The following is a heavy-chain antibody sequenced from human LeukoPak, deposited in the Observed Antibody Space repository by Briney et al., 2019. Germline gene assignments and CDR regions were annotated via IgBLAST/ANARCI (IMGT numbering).Heavy chain of an antibody. D-gene: IGHD3-22*01. CDR2: FNPDSGGT. CDR3: ARVDDRGHYYDSSGPRKLFDY. V-gene: IGHV1-2*02. CDR1: GYTFTNYD. J-gene: IGHJ4*02. Sequence: ASVKVSCKASGYTFTNYDINWVRQATGQGLEWMGWFNPDSGGTNYAQKFQGRVTMTRDTSISTAYMELSRLRSDDTAVYYCARVDDRGHYYDSSGPRKLFDYWGQGTLVTVSS.